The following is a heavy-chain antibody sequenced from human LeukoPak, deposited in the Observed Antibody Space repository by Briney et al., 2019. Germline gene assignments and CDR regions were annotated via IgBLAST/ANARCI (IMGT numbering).Heavy chain of an antibody. CDR2: INPNSGGT. Sequence: ASVKVSCKASGYTFTGYHMHWVRQAPGQGLEWMGRINPNSGGTNYAQKFQGRVTMTRDTSISTAYMELSRLTSDDTAVYYCARGPQSHDYDWGQGTLVTVSS. D-gene: IGHD4-17*01. J-gene: IGHJ4*02. CDR3: ARGPQSHDYD. V-gene: IGHV1-2*06. CDR1: GYTFTGYH.